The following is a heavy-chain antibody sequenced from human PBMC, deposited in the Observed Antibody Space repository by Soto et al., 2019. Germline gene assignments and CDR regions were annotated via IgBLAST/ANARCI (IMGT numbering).Heavy chain of an antibody. V-gene: IGHV1-46*01. D-gene: IGHD2-8*01. CDR1: GYIFXNYY. CDR3: ARARGMVYASVGIEPTTYYFDY. J-gene: IGHJ4*02. CDR2: INPNGGST. Sequence: ASVKVSCKASGYIFXNYYIHWVRQAPGQGLEWIGIINPNGGSTNYAQKFRGRVTMARDTSTSTVYMDLSSSVTAADTAVYYCARARGMVYASVGIEPTTYYFDYWGQGTLVTVSS.